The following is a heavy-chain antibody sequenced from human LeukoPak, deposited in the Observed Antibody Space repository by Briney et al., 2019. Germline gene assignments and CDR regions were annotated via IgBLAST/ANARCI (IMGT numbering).Heavy chain of an antibody. CDR1: GYTFNNHG. Sequence: ASVKVSCKASGYTFNNHGINWVRQAPGQGLEWMGWISAYNGNTNYAQNFQDRVTMTTDTSTTTAYMELRNLRSDDTAVYYCAREPTYYYDSSGYVFGRWGAFDIWGQGTMVTVSS. D-gene: IGHD3-22*01. V-gene: IGHV1-18*01. CDR3: AREPTYYYDSSGYVFGRWGAFDI. J-gene: IGHJ3*02. CDR2: ISAYNGNT.